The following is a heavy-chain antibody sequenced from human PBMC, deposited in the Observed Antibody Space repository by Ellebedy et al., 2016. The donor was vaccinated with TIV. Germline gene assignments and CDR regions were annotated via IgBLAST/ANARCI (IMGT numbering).Heavy chain of an antibody. CDR2: INPSGGAT. Sequence: AASVKVSCKASGYTFTTYYIHWVRQAPGQGLEWMGKINPSGGATSYTEKFKGRVTMTRDTSTRTVYMELSSLRSEDTAVYYCARARYGDHRNYFYYYGLDVWGQGTTVTVSS. D-gene: IGHD4-11*01. V-gene: IGHV1-46*01. J-gene: IGHJ6*02. CDR1: GYTFTTYY. CDR3: ARARYGDHRNYFYYYGLDV.